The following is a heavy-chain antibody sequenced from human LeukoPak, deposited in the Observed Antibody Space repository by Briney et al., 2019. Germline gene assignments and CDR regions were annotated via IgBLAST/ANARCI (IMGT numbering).Heavy chain of an antibody. CDR2: SNHFGST. V-gene: IGHV4-34*01. J-gene: IGHJ6*02. CDR1: GESFIGYF. Sequence: PSETLSLTCAVSGESFIGYFWTWIRQPPGKGLEWIGESNHFGSTDYNPSLKSRVTISVDTSKKQFSLNVRSVTDADTAVYFCARGRLQLWSFPLPYNHYAIDVWGQGTTVTVSS. CDR3: ARGRLQLWSFPLPYNHYAIDV. D-gene: IGHD3-10*01.